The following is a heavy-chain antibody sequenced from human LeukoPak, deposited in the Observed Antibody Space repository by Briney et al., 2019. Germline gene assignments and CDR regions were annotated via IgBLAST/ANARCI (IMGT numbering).Heavy chain of an antibody. CDR2: ISGSGGST. V-gene: IGHV3-23*01. D-gene: IGHD1-26*01. Sequence: PGGSLRLSCAASGFTFSSYGMSWVRQAPGKGLEWVSAISGSGGSTYYADSVKGRFTISRDNSKNTLCLQMNSLRAEDTAVYYCAKATLMRSYSGFDYWGQGTLVTVSS. J-gene: IGHJ4*02. CDR3: AKATLMRSYSGFDY. CDR1: GFTFSSYG.